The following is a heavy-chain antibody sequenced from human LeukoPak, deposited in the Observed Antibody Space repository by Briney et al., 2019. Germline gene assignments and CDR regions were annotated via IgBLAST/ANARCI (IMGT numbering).Heavy chain of an antibody. CDR1: EFAFRTNK. CDR3: ARVAAGYSVNYFDY. J-gene: IGHJ4*02. CDR2: ISTGSSTT. D-gene: IGHD4-23*01. Sequence: PGGSLRLSCAASEFAFRTNKMNWVGKAQGRGLEGVSYISTGSSTTYYADSVKGRFTISRDNVENSLYLQMNSLRDEDTAVYYCARVAAGYSVNYFDYWGQGTLVTVSS. V-gene: IGHV3-48*02.